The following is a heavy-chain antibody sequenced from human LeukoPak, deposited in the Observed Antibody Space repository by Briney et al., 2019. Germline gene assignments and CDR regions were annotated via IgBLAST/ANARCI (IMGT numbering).Heavy chain of an antibody. CDR1: GFTFSDYY. CDR3: VRDRNYYDSSGYHRVDY. D-gene: IGHD3-22*01. J-gene: IGHJ4*02. Sequence: GGSLRLSCAASGFTFSDYYMSWIRQAPGKGLEWVSYISSSGSTIYYADSVKGRFTISRDNAKNSLYLQMNSLRAEDTAVYYCVRDRNYYDSSGYHRVDYWGQGTLVTVSS. CDR2: ISSSGSTI. V-gene: IGHV3-11*04.